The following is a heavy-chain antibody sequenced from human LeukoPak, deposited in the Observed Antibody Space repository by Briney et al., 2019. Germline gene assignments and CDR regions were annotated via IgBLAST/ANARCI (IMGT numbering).Heavy chain of an antibody. CDR3: ASLVRGGSFYYYMDV. CDR1: GDSVSNVSYY. CDR2: VYYSGST. D-gene: IGHD3-10*01. V-gene: IGHV4-39*01. Sequence: PSQTLSLTCTVSGDSVSNVSYYWAWIRQLPGKGLEWIANVYYSGSTYYNPSLKSRVAISVDTSKNQFSLTLRSVTAADTGVYFCASLVRGGSFYYYMDVWGRGTSVTVSS. J-gene: IGHJ6*03.